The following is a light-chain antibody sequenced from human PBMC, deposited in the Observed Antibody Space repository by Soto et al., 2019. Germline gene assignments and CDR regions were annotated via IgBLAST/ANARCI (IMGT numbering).Light chain of an antibody. V-gene: IGKV3-15*01. J-gene: IGKJ3*01. Sequence: EIWMTQYPATLSVSPGERATLSCGASQSVSSNLAWYQQKPGQAPRLLIYGASTRATGIPARLSGSGYGTELTITISSLQTEDFETYYCQQLNSYPLTFGPGTKVDIK. CDR3: QQLNSYPLT. CDR2: GAS. CDR1: QSVSSN.